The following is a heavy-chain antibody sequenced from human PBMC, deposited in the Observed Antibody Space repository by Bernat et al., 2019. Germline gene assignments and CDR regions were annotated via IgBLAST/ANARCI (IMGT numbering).Heavy chain of an antibody. J-gene: IGHJ6*02. Sequence: EVQLLESGGGLVQAGGSLRLSCAASGFTFSTYGMTWVRLAPGKGLEWVSPISGSGASTFYVDSVKGRFTISRDNSKNTVSLQMNSLRADDTAVYYCARHGAGSNHYHYGMDVWGQGTTVTVSS. CDR2: ISGSGAST. CDR3: ARHGAGSNHYHYGMDV. V-gene: IGHV3-23*01. D-gene: IGHD1-14*01. CDR1: GFTFSTYG.